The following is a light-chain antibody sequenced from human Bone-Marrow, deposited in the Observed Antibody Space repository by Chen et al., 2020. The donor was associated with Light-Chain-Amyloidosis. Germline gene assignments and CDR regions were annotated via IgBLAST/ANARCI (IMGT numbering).Light chain of an antibody. V-gene: IGLV2-23*01. CDR1: RRDVGTYNL. Sequence: LTQPAPGFGVPRPAVTLPRPGSRRDVGTYNLVSWYQHHPGKAPKLIIYEAKKRPSGVSNRFSGSRSGYTASLTISGLQAEDEADYYCCSYAGRGKMFGGGTKLTVL. CDR3: CSYAGRGKM. CDR2: EAK. J-gene: IGLJ3*02.